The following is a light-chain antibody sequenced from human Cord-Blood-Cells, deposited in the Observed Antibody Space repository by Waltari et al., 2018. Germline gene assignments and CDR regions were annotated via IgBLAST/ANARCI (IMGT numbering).Light chain of an antibody. V-gene: IGKV3-15*01. J-gene: IGKJ4*01. Sequence: IVMTQSPATLSVSPGERATPSCRASQSVSSNLAWYQQKPRQAPRPLIYRSSSRSTGIPARFSGSGCGAEFSLTISRMQSEDLAVYYCQQYNHRLTVGGGTKVEIK. CDR3: QQYNHRLT. CDR1: QSVSSN. CDR2: RSS.